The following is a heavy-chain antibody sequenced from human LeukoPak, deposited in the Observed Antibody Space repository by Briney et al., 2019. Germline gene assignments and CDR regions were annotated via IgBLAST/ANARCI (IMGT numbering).Heavy chain of an antibody. V-gene: IGHV3-48*01. CDR1: GFTFSSYS. Sequence: GGSLRLSCAASGFTFSSYSTNWVRQAPGKGLEWVSYISSSSSTIYYADSVRGRFTISRDSAKNSLYLQMNSLRAEDTAVYYRARDGPHREVLPGALDIWGQGTMVTVSS. J-gene: IGHJ3*02. D-gene: IGHD1-26*01. CDR3: ARDGPHREVLPGALDI. CDR2: ISSSSSTI.